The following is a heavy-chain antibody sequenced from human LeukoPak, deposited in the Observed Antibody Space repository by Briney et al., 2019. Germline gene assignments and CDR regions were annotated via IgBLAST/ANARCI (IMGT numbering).Heavy chain of an antibody. CDR2: INHSGST. CDR3: ARLNPITMVRGVSNLDY. J-gene: IGHJ4*02. D-gene: IGHD3-10*01. V-gene: IGHV4-34*01. Sequence: SETLSLTCAVYGGSSSGYYWSWIRQPPGKGLEWIGEINHSGSTNYNPSLKSRVTISVDTSKNQFSLKLSSVTAADTAVYYCARLNPITMVRGVSNLDYWGQGTLVTVSS. CDR1: GGSSSGYY.